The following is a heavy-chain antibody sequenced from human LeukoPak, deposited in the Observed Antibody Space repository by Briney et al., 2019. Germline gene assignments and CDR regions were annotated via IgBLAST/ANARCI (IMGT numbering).Heavy chain of an antibody. D-gene: IGHD3-16*02. CDR3: AGQPRNYDYVWGSYHWFDP. CDR1: GGSISSSSYY. Sequence: PETLSLTCTVSGGSISSSSYYWGWIRQPPGKGLEWIGSIYYSGSTYYNPSLKSRVTISVDTSKNQFSLKLSSVTAADTAVYYCAGQPRNYDYVWGSYHWFDPWGQGTLVTVSS. CDR2: IYYSGST. J-gene: IGHJ5*02. V-gene: IGHV4-39*01.